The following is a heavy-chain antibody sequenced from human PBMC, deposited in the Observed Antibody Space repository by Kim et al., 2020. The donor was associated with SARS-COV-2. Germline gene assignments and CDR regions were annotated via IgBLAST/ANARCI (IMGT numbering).Heavy chain of an antibody. CDR3: ARDRHGVGGFDY. Sequence: NAESVRGRFTSSRDTSNNTLYLEMNSLKPDDTASYYCARDRHGVGGFDYWGQGSLVTVSS. J-gene: IGHJ4*02. D-gene: IGHD3-3*01. V-gene: IGHV3-11*01.